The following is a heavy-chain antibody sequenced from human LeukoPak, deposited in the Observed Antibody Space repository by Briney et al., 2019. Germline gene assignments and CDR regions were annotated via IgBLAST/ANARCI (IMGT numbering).Heavy chain of an antibody. V-gene: IGHV3-33*01. CDR1: GFTFSSYG. Sequence: PGRSLRLSCAASGFTFSSYGMHWVRQAPGKGLEWVALIWYDGSNKYYADSVKGRFTISRDNSKNTVYLQMNTLRDEDTAVYYCARAVGPFDYWGQGTLVTASS. CDR2: IWYDGSNK. J-gene: IGHJ4*02. CDR3: ARAVGPFDY. D-gene: IGHD3-16*01.